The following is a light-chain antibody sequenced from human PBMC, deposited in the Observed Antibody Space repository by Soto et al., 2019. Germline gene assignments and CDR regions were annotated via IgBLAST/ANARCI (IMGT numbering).Light chain of an antibody. CDR3: QQYAGPPIT. J-gene: IGKJ5*01. V-gene: IGKV3-11*01. CDR2: NAF. CDR1: QSVNIY. Sequence: EIVLTQSPTTLSLSPGRRSTLSCKASQSVNIYLAWYQQKPGQAPRLLINNAFNRATGIPARFSGSVSETDVTLTISRLQTEDVALYYCQQYAGPPITFGQGTRLENK.